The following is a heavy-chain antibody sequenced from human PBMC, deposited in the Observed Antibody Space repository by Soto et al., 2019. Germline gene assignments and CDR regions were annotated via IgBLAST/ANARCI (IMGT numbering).Heavy chain of an antibody. D-gene: IGHD5-18*01. CDR3: ARGGGYSYGPYY. CDR1: GDTISTGGYT. CDR2: IYYSGNT. Sequence: PSETLSLTCDVSGDTISTGGYTWAWIRQQPGKGLEWIGYIYYSGNTYYNPSLKSRVTISVDTSKNQFSLKLSSVTAADTAVYYCARGGGYSYGPYYWGQGTLVTVSS. V-gene: IGHV4-31*11. J-gene: IGHJ4*02.